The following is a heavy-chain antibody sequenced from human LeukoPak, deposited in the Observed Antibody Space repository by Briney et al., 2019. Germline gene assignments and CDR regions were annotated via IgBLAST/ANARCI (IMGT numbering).Heavy chain of an antibody. CDR1: GGSISSYY. CDR3: ARGSSGWQYLYILDI. Sequence: SETLSLTCTVSGGSISSYYWSWIRQPAGKGLEWIGHIYTSGSTNYNPSLKSRVTMSVGTSKNQFSLKLSSVTAADTAVYYCARGSSGWQYLYILDIWGQGTMVTVSS. V-gene: IGHV4-4*07. J-gene: IGHJ3*02. CDR2: IYTSGST. D-gene: IGHD6-19*01.